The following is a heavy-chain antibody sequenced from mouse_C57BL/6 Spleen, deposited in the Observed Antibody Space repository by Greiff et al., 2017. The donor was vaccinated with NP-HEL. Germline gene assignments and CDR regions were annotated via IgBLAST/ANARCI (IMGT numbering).Heavy chain of an antibody. J-gene: IGHJ4*01. CDR2: ISSGSSTI. CDR1: GFTFSDYG. V-gene: IGHV5-17*01. D-gene: IGHD2-3*01. Sequence: EVQLVESGGGLVKPGGSLKLSCAASGFTFSDYGMHWVRQAPEKGLEWVAYISSGSSTIYYADTVKGRFTISRDNAKNTLFLQMTSLRSEDTAMYYGARPGGYYVDYAMDYWGQGTSVTVAS. CDR3: ARPGGYYVDYAMDY.